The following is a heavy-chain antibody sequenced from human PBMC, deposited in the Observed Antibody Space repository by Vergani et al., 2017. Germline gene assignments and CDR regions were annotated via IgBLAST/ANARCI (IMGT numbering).Heavy chain of an antibody. Sequence: QLQLQESGPGLVKPSETLSLTCTVSGGSISSSSYYWGWIRQPPGKGLEWIGSIYYSGSTYYNPSLKSRVTISVDTSKNQFSLKLSSVTAADTAVYYCAGVVXTNSRIAVAGKLDYWGQGTLVTVSS. J-gene: IGHJ4*02. CDR3: AGVVXTNSRIAVAGKLDY. V-gene: IGHV4-39*01. CDR2: IYYSGST. D-gene: IGHD6-19*01. CDR1: GGSISSSSYY.